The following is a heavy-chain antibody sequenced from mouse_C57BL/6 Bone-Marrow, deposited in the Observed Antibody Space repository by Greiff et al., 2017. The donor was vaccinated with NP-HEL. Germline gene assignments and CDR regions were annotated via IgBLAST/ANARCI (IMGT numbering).Heavy chain of an antibody. J-gene: IGHJ3*01. V-gene: IGHV1-76*01. CDR3: ARPLDSSGYVAWFAY. D-gene: IGHD3-2*02. Sequence: VKLMESGAELVRPGASVKLSCKASGYTFTDYYINWVKQRPGQGLEWIARIYPGSGNTYYTEKFKGKATLTAEKSSSTAYMQLSSLTSEDSAVYFCARPLDSSGYVAWFAYWGQGTLVTVSA. CDR2: IYPGSGNT. CDR1: GYTFTDYY.